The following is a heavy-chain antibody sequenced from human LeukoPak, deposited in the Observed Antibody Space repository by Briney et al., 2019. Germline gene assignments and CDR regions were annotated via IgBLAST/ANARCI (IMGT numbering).Heavy chain of an antibody. D-gene: IGHD3-3*01. CDR2: ISYSGNT. CDR3: AKVKPYDFYYYYMDV. CDR1: DDSISGSS. V-gene: IGHV4-59*01. Sequence: SETLSLTCSVSDDSISGSSWSWIRQPPGKGLDWIGYISYSGNTNYNPSLRSRVTISVDTSKNQFSLKLSSVTAADTAVYYCAKVKPYDFYYYYMDVWGKGTTVTVSS. J-gene: IGHJ6*03.